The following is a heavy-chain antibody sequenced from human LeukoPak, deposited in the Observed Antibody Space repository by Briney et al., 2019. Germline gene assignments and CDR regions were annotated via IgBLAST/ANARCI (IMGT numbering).Heavy chain of an antibody. CDR3: ARSGSWIQLWSFDY. CDR1: GSSFPNSW. CDR2: IFPGDSDT. V-gene: IGHV5-51*01. Sequence: GESLKISCKVSGSSFPNSWIAWVRQMPGKGLEWMGIIFPGDSDTRYSPSFQGQVTFSADKSISTAYLQWSSLKASDTAMYYCARSGSWIQLWSFDYWGQGTLVTVSS. D-gene: IGHD5-18*01. J-gene: IGHJ4*02.